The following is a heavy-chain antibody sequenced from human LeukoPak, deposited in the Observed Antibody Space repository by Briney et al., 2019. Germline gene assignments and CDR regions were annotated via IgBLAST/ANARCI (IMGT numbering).Heavy chain of an antibody. CDR1: GGSISSGDYY. CDR2: IYYSGST. CDR3: ARDRPGGSSLDY. Sequence: SETLSLTCTVSGGSISSGDYYWSWIRQPPGKGLEWIGHIYYSGSTNYTPSLKSRVTISVDTSKNQVSLKLSSVTAADTAMYYCARDRPGGSSLDYWGQGILVTVSS. V-gene: IGHV4-61*08. D-gene: IGHD6-13*01. J-gene: IGHJ4*02.